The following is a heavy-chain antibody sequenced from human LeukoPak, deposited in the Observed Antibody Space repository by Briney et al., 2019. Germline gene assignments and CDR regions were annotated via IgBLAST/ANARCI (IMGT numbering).Heavy chain of an antibody. CDR3: ARGVVRYFDY. J-gene: IGHJ4*02. V-gene: IGHV3-21*01. D-gene: IGHD3-9*01. CDR2: IGGSSSYI. Sequence: PGGSLRLSCAASGFTFSGYSMNWVRQAPGKGLEWVSSIGGSSSYIYYADSVKGRFTISRDNAKNSLYLQMNSLRAEDTAVYYCARGVVRYFDYWGQGALVTVSS. CDR1: GFTFSGYS.